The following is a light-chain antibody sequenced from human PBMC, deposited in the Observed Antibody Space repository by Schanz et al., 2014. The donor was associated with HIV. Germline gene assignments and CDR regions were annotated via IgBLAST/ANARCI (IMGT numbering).Light chain of an antibody. V-gene: IGKV3D-20*02. CDR3: QQRDNWPLT. CDR2: GAS. Sequence: EIVLTQSPGTLSLSPGERATLSCRASQSVSSSLLAWYQQRPGQAPGRLIYGASSRATDIPDRFSGSGFETDFTLTISSLEPEDSAVYYCQQRDNWPLTFGGGTKVEIK. J-gene: IGKJ4*01. CDR1: QSVSSSL.